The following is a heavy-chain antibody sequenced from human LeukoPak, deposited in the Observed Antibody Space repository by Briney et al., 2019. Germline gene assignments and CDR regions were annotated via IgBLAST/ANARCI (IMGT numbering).Heavy chain of an antibody. CDR2: IYYSGST. J-gene: IGHJ4*02. Sequence: SETLSLTYTVSGGSISSSSYYWGWIRQPPGKGLEWIGSIYYSGSTYYNPSLKSRVTISVDTSKNQFSLKLSSVTAADTTVYYCARHYYDSSGYYSLDYWGQGTLVTVSS. CDR3: ARHYYDSSGYYSLDY. V-gene: IGHV4-39*01. D-gene: IGHD3-22*01. CDR1: GGSISSSSYY.